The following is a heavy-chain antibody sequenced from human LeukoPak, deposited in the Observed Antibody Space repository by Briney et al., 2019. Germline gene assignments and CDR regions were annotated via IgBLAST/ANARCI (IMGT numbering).Heavy chain of an antibody. D-gene: IGHD6-13*01. CDR3: ARYRYSSSSYFDY. V-gene: IGHV4-59*01. J-gene: IGHJ4*02. CDR2: IYDSGST. CDR1: GGSISSYY. Sequence: SETLSLTCTVSGGSISSYYWSWIRQPPGKGLEWIGYIYDSGSTNYNPSLKSRVTISVDTPKNQFSLTLSSVTAADTAVYYCARYRYSSSSYFDYWGQGTLVTVSS.